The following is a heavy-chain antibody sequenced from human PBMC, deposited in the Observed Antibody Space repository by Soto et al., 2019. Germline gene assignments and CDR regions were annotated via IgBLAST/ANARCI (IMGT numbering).Heavy chain of an antibody. J-gene: IGHJ4*02. Sequence: QVQLQESGPGLVRPSGTVSLTCAVSGVSISSDNWWSWVRQPPGKALEWIGEIHHSGSTNYNPSLKSRVTMSVVPSKDLFSLTLNSVTAADTAFYYRARDQGSHPGDWGQGTVVSVSS. D-gene: IGHD6-13*01. CDR1: GVSISSDNW. V-gene: IGHV4-4*02. CDR3: ARDQGSHPGD. CDR2: IHHSGST.